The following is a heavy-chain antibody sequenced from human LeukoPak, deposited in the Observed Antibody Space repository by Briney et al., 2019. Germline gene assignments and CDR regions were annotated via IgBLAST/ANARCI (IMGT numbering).Heavy chain of an antibody. CDR3: ARDVYPFHH. D-gene: IGHD5/OR15-5a*01. CDR2: IYYTGST. CDR1: GGSISSSSYY. Sequence: NASETLSLTCTVSGGSISSSSYYWSWIRQPPGKGLEWIGYIYYTGSTNYNPSLKSRVTISVDTSKNQFSLKLSSVTAADTAVYYCARDVYPFHHWGQGTLVTVSS. J-gene: IGHJ1*01. V-gene: IGHV4-61*01.